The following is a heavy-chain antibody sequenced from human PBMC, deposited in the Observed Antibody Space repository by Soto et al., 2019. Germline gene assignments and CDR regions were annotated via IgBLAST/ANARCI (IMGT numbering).Heavy chain of an antibody. CDR3: ARDRAVGNVLRYFSVFGP. D-gene: IGHD3-9*01. CDR1: GGSISSYY. V-gene: IGHV4-59*01. J-gene: IGHJ5*02. CDR2: IYYSGST. Sequence: SETVSLTCTVSGGSISSYYWSWIRQPPGKGLEWIGYIYYSGSTNYNPSLKSRVTISVDTSKDQFSLKLSSVTAADTAVSYCARDRAVGNVLRYFSVFGPWGQGTLVTVSS.